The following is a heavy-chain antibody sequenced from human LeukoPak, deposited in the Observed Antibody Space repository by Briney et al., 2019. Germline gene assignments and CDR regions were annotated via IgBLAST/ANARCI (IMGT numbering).Heavy chain of an antibody. CDR3: ARASTYYRDHDAFDI. J-gene: IGHJ3*02. CDR2: IYYSGST. D-gene: IGHD3-10*01. CDR1: GGSISSGGYY. V-gene: IGHV4-31*03. Sequence: SQTLSLTCTVSGGSISSGGYYWSWLRQHPGKGLEWIVHIYYSGSTYYNPSLKSRVTISVDTSKNQFSLKLSSVTAADTAVYYCARASTYYRDHDAFDIWGQGTMVTVSS.